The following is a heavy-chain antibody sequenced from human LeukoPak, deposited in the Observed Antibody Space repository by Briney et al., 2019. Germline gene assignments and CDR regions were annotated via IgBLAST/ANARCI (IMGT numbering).Heavy chain of an antibody. CDR1: GGSISSSSYY. J-gene: IGHJ5*02. CDR2: IYYSGST. CDR3: ARGTPLGWFDP. D-gene: IGHD7-27*01. Sequence: SETLSLTCTVSGGSISSSSYYWGWIRQPPGKWLEWIGSIYYSGSTYYNPSLKSRVTISIDTSKNQFSLKLRSVTAADTAVYYCARGTPLGWFDPWGRGTLVTVSS. V-gene: IGHV4-39*07.